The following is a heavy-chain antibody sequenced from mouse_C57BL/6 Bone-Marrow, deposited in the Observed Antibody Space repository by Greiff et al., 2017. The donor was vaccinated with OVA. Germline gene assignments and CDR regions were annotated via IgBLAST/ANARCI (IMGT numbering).Heavy chain of an antibody. J-gene: IGHJ3*01. CDR2: ISNGGGST. V-gene: IGHV5-12*01. D-gene: IGHD2-2*01. CDR3: ARQGHGYRGAY. Sequence: EVKVVESGGGLVQPGGSLKLSCAASGFTFSDYYMYWVRQTPEKRLEWVAYISNGGGSTYYPDTVKGRFTISRDNAKNTLYLQMSRLKSEDTAMYYRARQGHGYRGAYWGQGTLVTVSA. CDR1: GFTFSDYY.